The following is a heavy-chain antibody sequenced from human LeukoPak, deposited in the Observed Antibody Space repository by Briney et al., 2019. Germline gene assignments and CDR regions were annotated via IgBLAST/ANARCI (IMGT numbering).Heavy chain of an antibody. J-gene: IGHJ4*02. Sequence: PGGSLRLSCAASGFTFSTYTMNWVRQAPGKGLEWVSSISGSGDITYYADSVKGRFTLSRDNSKNTLYLQMNSLRAEDTAVYYCARDGANRGIYFDYWGQGTLVTVSS. CDR2: ISGSGDIT. D-gene: IGHD7-27*01. CDR1: GFTFSTYT. CDR3: ARDGANRGIYFDY. V-gene: IGHV3-23*01.